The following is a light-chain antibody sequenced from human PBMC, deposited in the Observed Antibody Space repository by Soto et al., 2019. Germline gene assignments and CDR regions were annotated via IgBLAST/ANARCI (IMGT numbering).Light chain of an antibody. CDR2: DVS. V-gene: IGLV2-11*01. CDR1: XXXVGGYNY. Sequence: QSALTQPRSVSGSPGQSVTISCTGTXXXVGGYNYVSWYQQHPGKAPKLVIYDVSKWPSGVPDRFSGSKSGNTASLTISGLQAEDEADYYCCSYAGNSLWVFGGGTKLTVL. CDR3: CSYAGNSLWV. J-gene: IGLJ3*02.